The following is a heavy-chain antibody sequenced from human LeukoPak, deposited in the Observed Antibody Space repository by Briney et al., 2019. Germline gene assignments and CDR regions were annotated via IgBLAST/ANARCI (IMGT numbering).Heavy chain of an antibody. V-gene: IGHV3-74*01. CDR1: GFTFSQYW. D-gene: IGHD3-22*01. J-gene: IGHJ4*02. Sequence: GGSLRLSCAASGFTFSQYWMHWVRQAPGKGLVWVSRIDRDGMRTNFADSVKGRFTISRDNSKNTLYLQMNSLRVDDTAVYYCARSPYYDSSAYLIWGQGTLVSVSS. CDR2: IDRDGMRT. CDR3: ARSPYYDSSAYLI.